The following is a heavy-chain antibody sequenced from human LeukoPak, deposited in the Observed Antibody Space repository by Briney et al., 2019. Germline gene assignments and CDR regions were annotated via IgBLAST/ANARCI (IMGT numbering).Heavy chain of an antibody. D-gene: IGHD5-12*01. CDR3: ARVRKYSGYYSWYFDL. V-gene: IGHV3-13*01. CDR1: GFTFSSYD. J-gene: IGHJ2*01. CDR2: IGTAGDT. Sequence: GGSLRLSCAASGFTFSSYDMHWVRQATGKGLEWVSAIGTAGDTYYPGSVKGRFTISRENAKNSLYLQMNSLRAGGTAVYYCARVRKYSGYYSWYFDLWGRGTLVTVSS.